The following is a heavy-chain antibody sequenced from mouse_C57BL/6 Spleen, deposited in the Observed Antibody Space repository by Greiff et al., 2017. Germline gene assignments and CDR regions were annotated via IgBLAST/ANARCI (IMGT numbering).Heavy chain of an antibody. J-gene: IGHJ2*01. V-gene: IGHV1-15*01. CDR2: IDPETGGT. CDR3: TRSTLTTVVAPYFDY. CDR1: GYTFTDYE. Sequence: VQLQQSGAELVRPGASVTLSCKASGYTFTDYEMHWVKQTPVHGLEWIGAIDPETGGTAYNQKFKGKAILTADKSSSTAYMELRSLTSEDSAVYYCTRSTLTTVVAPYFDYWGQGTTLTVSS. D-gene: IGHD1-1*01.